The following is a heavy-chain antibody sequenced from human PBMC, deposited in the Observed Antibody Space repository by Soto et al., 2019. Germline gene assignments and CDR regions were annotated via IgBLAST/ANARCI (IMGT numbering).Heavy chain of an antibody. CDR3: ARVFGDGLEHNDY. Sequence: GGSLRLSCAASGFTFSSYSMNWVRQAPGKGLEWVSSISSSSSYIYYADSVKGRFTISRDNAKNSLYLQMNSLRAEDTAVYYCARVFGDGLEHNDYWGQGTLVTVSS. V-gene: IGHV3-21*01. D-gene: IGHD1-1*01. CDR2: ISSSSSYI. J-gene: IGHJ4*02. CDR1: GFTFSSYS.